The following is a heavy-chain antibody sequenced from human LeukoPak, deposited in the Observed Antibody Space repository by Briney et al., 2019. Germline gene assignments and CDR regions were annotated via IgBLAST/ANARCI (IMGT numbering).Heavy chain of an antibody. J-gene: IGHJ4*02. D-gene: IGHD3-3*01. Sequence: SETLSLTCGVSGGSITSDTYHWSWIRQPPGKGLEWIGYILHSGSSYYNPSLNSRVTISIDTSKNQFSLKLNSVTAADTAVYYCAKTRNFWSAYFDYWGQGTLVTVSS. CDR3: AKTRNFWSAYFDY. CDR1: GGSITSDTYH. V-gene: IGHV4-30-2*01. CDR2: ILHSGSS.